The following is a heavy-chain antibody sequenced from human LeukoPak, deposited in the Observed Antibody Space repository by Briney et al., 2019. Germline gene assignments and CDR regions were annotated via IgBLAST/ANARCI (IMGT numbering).Heavy chain of an antibody. CDR3: ARARVGFRATYYFDY. CDR1: GGTFSSYA. V-gene: IGHV1-69*06. D-gene: IGHD3-10*01. J-gene: IGHJ4*02. Sequence: ASVKVSCKASGGTFSSYAISWVRQAPGQGLEWMGGIIPIFGTANYAQKFQGRVTITADKSTSTAYMELRSLRSDDTAVYYCARARVGFRATYYFDYWGQGTLVTVSS. CDR2: IIPIFGTA.